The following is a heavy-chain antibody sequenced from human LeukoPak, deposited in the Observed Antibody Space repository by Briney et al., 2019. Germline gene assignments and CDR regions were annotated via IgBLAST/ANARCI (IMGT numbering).Heavy chain of an antibody. Sequence: GGSLRLSCAVSGFTFSDYYMSWIRQPPGKGLEWVSYISSSGSTIYYADSVKGRFTISRDNAKNSLYLQMNSLRAEDTAVYYCARDPEWEYYFDYWGQGTLVTVSS. J-gene: IGHJ4*02. D-gene: IGHD1-14*01. CDR3: ARDPEWEYYFDY. V-gene: IGHV3-11*01. CDR2: ISSSGSTI. CDR1: GFTFSDYY.